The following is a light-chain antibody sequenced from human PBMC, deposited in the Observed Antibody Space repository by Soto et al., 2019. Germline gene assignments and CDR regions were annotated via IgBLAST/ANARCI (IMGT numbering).Light chain of an antibody. CDR1: GSDIGSNNY. Sequence: QSALTQPASVSGSPGQSITISCTGTGSDIGSNNYVSWFQQRPGKAPTLIIYEVSNRPSGVSTHFSGSKSGNTASLTISGLLPEDEAEYYCSSYTTTTRLFGGRTQLTVL. CDR2: EVS. CDR3: SSYTTTTRL. V-gene: IGLV2-14*01. J-gene: IGLJ3*02.